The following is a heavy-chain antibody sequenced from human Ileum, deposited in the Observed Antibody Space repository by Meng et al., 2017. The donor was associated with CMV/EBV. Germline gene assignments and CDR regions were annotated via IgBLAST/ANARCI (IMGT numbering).Heavy chain of an antibody. CDR1: GYAFTDYY. V-gene: IGHV1-2*02. CDR2: MNPNSGAT. D-gene: IGHD3-3*01. CDR3: ARGATMGFLKWSLLYGVDV. J-gene: IGHJ6*02. Sequence: ASVKVSCKASGYAFTDYYIHWVRHVPGQGREWMGWMNPNSGATKYAQKFQGRVTMTRDTSINTAYMELSRLTSDDTALYYCARGATMGFLKWSLLYGVDVWGQGTTVTVSS.